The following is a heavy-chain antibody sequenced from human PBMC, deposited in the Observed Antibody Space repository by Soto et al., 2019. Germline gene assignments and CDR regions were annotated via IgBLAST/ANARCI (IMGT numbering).Heavy chain of an antibody. CDR3: TTGPGLGDGFDP. CDR1: GYIFTSRI. V-gene: IGHV1-3*01. J-gene: IGHJ5*02. D-gene: IGHD2-15*01. CDR2: INAGNGHT. Sequence: QVQFVQSGGEVKQPGASVMVSCEASGYIFTSRIMHWVRQAPGQRLEWMGWINAGNGHTKYSQKFQGRLTISRDTYATTAYMELRRLTSEDTAVYYCTTGPGLGDGFDPWGQGTLVTVSS.